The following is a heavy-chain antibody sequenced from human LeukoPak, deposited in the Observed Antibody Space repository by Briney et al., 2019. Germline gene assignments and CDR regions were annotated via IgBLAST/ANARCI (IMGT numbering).Heavy chain of an antibody. CDR2: FYYTGST. CDR3: SRGGYGVAFDF. J-gene: IGHJ3*01. V-gene: IGHV4-59*01. Sequence: PSETLSLTCTVSGGSISTYYWSWIRQPPGKGLDWIGSFYYTGSTNYNPSLRSRVTISLDTSKNQISLKLSSVTAADTAVYYCSRGGYGVAFDFWSQGTMVTVSS. CDR1: GGSISTYY. D-gene: IGHD2-15*01.